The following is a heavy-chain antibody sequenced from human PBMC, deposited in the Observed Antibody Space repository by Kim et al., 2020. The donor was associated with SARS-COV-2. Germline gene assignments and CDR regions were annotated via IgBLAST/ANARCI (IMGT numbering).Heavy chain of an antibody. V-gene: IGHV3-7*03. J-gene: IGHJ6*02. CDR3: ARMRVTLWWSMDA. D-gene: IGHD2-21*01. Sequence: YVDCVKDRITIPRDNAKSTLYLQMNSLRAEDTAVYYGARMRVTLWWSMDAWGQGDTVTVSS.